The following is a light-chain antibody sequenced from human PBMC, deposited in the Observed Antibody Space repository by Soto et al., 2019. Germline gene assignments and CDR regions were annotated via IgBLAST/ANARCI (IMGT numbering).Light chain of an antibody. CDR2: RNS. CDR1: SSNIGTNS. J-gene: IGLJ2*01. CDR3: AAWDDSLNGPV. V-gene: IGLV1-44*01. Sequence: QLVLTQPPSASGTPGQRVTISCSGGSSNIGTNSVNWYQQLPGTAPKLLIYRNSQRPSGVPDRFSGSKSGTSASLAISGLQSEDEAHYYCAAWDDSLNGPVFGGGTKLTVL.